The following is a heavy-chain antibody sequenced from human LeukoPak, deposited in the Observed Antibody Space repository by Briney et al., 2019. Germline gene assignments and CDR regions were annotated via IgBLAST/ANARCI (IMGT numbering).Heavy chain of an antibody. Sequence: ASVKVSCKASGYTFTSYGISWVRQAPGQGLEWMGWISAYNGNTNYAQKLQGRVAMTTDTSTSTAYMELRSLRSDDTAVYYCARDRQHPYDSSGYWVGYWGQGTLVTVSS. CDR3: ARDRQHPYDSSGYWVGY. J-gene: IGHJ4*02. D-gene: IGHD3-22*01. V-gene: IGHV1-18*01. CDR1: GYTFTSYG. CDR2: ISAYNGNT.